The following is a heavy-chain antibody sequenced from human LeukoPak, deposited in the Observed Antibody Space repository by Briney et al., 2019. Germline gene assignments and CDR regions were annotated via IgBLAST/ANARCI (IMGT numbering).Heavy chain of an antibody. D-gene: IGHD3-16*02. Sequence: SETLSLTCAVYGGSFSGYYWSWIRQPPGRGLEWIGEINHSGSTNYNPSLKSRVTISVDTSKNQFSLKLSSVTAADTAVYYCARVRTYYDYVWGSYREPEYYFDYWGQGTLVTVSS. CDR2: INHSGST. CDR1: GGSFSGYY. J-gene: IGHJ4*02. V-gene: IGHV4-34*01. CDR3: ARVRTYYDYVWGSYREPEYYFDY.